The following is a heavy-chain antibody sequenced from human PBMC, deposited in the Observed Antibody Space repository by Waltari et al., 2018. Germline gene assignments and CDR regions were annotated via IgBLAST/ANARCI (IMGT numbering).Heavy chain of an antibody. J-gene: IGHJ4*02. Sequence: QVQLVQSGAEVKKPGSSVKVSCKASGGTFSSYAISWVRQAPGQGLEWMGRINPIFGRAKYGQKVQGRVRITAEKYTSTAYMELSSLRSEDTAVYYCATGLYSSSWTLRFEYWGQGTLVTVSS. V-gene: IGHV1-69*02. CDR3: ATGLYSSSWTLRFEY. D-gene: IGHD6-13*01. CDR2: INPIFGRA. CDR1: GGTFSSYA.